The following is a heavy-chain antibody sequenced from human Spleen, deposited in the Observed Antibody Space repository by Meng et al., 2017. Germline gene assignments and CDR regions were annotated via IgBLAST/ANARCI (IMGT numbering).Heavy chain of an antibody. CDR1: GYIFTSYG. CDR2: ITTYNGNT. CDR3: AREWIAGENWYFDL. V-gene: IGHV1-18*01. D-gene: IGHD7-27*01. Sequence: ASVKVSCKTSGYIFTSYGITWVRQAPGQGLEWMGWITTYNGNTNYAQKFQGRVTMTIDTPTTTAYMELRSLRSDDTAVYYCAREWIAGENWYFDLWGRGTLVTVSS. J-gene: IGHJ2*01.